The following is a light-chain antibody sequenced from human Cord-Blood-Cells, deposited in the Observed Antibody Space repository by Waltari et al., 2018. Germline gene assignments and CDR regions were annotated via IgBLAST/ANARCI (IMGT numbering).Light chain of an antibody. V-gene: IGLV2-14*01. CDR1: SSGVGGYNY. Sequence: QSALTQPASVSGSPGQSLTISCTGTSSGVGGYNYVSWYQQHPGKAPKLMIYDVSNRPSGVSSRFSGAKSGNTASLTIAGLQAEDEADYYCSSYTSSSTVVFGGGTKLTVL. CDR3: SSYTSSSTVV. J-gene: IGLJ2*01. CDR2: DVS.